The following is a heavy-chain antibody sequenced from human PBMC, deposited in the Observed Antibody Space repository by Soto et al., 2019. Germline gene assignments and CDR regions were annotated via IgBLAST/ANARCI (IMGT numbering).Heavy chain of an antibody. D-gene: IGHD3-10*01. CDR1: GFTFSNAW. Sequence: EVQLVESGGGLVKPGGSLRLSCAASGFTFSNAWMSWVRQAPGKGLEWVGRIKGKTDGGTTDYAAPVKGRFTISRDDSKNTLYLQMNSLKTEDTAVYYCTTDREEALWFGELGYWGQGTLVTVSS. V-gene: IGHV3-15*01. CDR3: TTDREEALWFGELGY. CDR2: IKGKTDGGTT. J-gene: IGHJ4*02.